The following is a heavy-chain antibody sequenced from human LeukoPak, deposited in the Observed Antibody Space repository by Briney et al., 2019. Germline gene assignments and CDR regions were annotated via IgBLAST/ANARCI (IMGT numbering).Heavy chain of an antibody. Sequence: SETLSLTCTVSGGSISSYYWSWIRQPPGKGLEWIGYIYYSGSTNYNPSLKSRVTISVDTFKNQFSLKLSSVTAADTAVYYCARTRGYCTSTSCYDLDYWGQGTLVTVSS. CDR1: GGSISSYY. V-gene: IGHV4-59*08. CDR2: IYYSGST. J-gene: IGHJ4*02. CDR3: ARTRGYCTSTSCYDLDY. D-gene: IGHD2-2*01.